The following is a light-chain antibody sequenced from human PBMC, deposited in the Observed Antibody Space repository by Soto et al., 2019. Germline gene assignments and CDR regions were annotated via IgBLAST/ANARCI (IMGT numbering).Light chain of an antibody. CDR1: QSVSSSY. V-gene: IGKV3-20*01. CDR3: QQYGSSPWT. J-gene: IGKJ1*01. CDR2: GAS. Sequence: IVLTQSPGTLSLSPGDRATLSCRASQSVSSSYLAWYQQKTGQDPRLLIYGASSRATGIPDRFSGSGSGTDFTLTISRLEPEDFAVYYCQQYGSSPWTFGQGTKVDI.